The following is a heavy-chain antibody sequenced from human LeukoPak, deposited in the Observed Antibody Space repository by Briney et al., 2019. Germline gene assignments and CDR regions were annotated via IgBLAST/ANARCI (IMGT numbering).Heavy chain of an antibody. V-gene: IGHV1-69*04. Sequence: ASVKVSCKASGGTFSSYAISWVRQAPGQGLEWMGRIIPILGIANYAQKFQGRVTITADKSTSTAYMELSSLRSEDTAVYYCATPYSKARSFDYWGQGTLVTVSS. CDR2: IIPILGIA. J-gene: IGHJ4*02. CDR1: GGTFSSYA. CDR3: ATPYSKARSFDY. D-gene: IGHD2-15*01.